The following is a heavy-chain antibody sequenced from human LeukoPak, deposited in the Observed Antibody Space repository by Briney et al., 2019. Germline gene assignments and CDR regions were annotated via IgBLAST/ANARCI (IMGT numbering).Heavy chain of an antibody. CDR1: GFTFGTYA. D-gene: IGHD4-11*01. Sequence: PGGSLRLSCAASGFTFGTYAMHWVRQAPGKGLEWVSAISGSGGSTYYADSVKGRFTISRDNSKNTLYLQMSSLRAEDTAVYYCAKGGTTVTTIQNWFDPWGQGTLVTVSS. V-gene: IGHV3-23*01. J-gene: IGHJ5*02. CDR3: AKGGTTVTTIQNWFDP. CDR2: ISGSGGST.